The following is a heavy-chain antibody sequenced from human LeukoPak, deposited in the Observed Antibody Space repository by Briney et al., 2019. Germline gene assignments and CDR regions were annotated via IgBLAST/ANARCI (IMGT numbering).Heavy chain of an antibody. CDR2: ISSSGTTM. CDR1: GFTFSNYE. V-gene: IGHV3-48*03. Sequence: QPGRSLRLSCEASGFTFSNYEMNWVRQAPGKGLECVSYISSSGTTMYYADSVKGRFTISRDNAKNSLYLQMNSLRAEDTAVYYCALRGISYGYYYWGQGTLVTVSS. CDR3: ALRGISYGYYY. J-gene: IGHJ4*02. D-gene: IGHD5-18*01.